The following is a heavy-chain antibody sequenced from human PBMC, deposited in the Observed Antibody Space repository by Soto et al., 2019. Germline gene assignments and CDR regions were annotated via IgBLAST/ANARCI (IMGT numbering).Heavy chain of an antibody. V-gene: IGHV1-46*01. D-gene: IGHD3-22*01. CDR1: GYTFISYY. CDR2: INPSGGST. CDR3: ARNDNSGLDY. Sequence: ASVKVSCKASGYTFISYYMHWVRQAPGQGLEWMEMINPSGGSTSYAQKFQGRVTMTRDTSTSTVYMELSSLRSEDTAVYHCARNDNSGLDYWGQGTLVTVSS. J-gene: IGHJ4*02.